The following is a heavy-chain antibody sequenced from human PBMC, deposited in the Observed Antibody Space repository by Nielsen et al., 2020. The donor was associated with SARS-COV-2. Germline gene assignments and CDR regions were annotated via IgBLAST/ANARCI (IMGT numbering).Heavy chain of an antibody. V-gene: IGHV3-23*01. J-gene: IGHJ6*02. D-gene: IGHD4-17*01. CDR3: AMDYGDPYYYYYYGMDV. CDR2: ISGSGGST. Sequence: VCQAPGKGLEWVSAISGSGGSTYYADSVKGRFTISRDNAKNSLYLQMNSLRAEDTAVYYCAMDYGDPYYYYYYGMDVWGQGTTVTVSS.